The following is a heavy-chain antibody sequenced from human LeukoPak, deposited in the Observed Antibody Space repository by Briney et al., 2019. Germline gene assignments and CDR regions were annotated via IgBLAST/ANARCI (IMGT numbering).Heavy chain of an antibody. D-gene: IGHD3-16*01. CDR2: VSSGGST. J-gene: IGHJ1*01. CDR1: VFTVSSNY. V-gene: IGHV3-53*01. Sequence: GRSLRLSCAASVFTVSSNYMTWVRQSPGHGLEWFSVVSSGGSTYYADSVKGRFTTSRDDSMNTLFLQMNSLRAEDTAVYYCATLSDVWGQGTLVTVSS. CDR3: ATLSDV.